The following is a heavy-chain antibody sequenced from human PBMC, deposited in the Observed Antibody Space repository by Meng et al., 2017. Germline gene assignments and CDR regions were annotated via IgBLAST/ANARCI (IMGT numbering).Heavy chain of an antibody. V-gene: IGHV3-30*12. CDR3: AKAIVVVPAAGRVLYYFDY. CDR2: ISYDGSNK. CDR1: GFTFSSYG. D-gene: IGHD2-2*01. J-gene: IGHJ4*02. Sequence: GESLKTPRAASGFTFSSYGMHWVRQAPGKGLEWVAVISYDGSNKYHADSVKGRFTNPRDNAKNSLYLQMNSLRAEDTAVYYCAKAIVVVPAAGRVLYYFDYWGQGTLVTVSS.